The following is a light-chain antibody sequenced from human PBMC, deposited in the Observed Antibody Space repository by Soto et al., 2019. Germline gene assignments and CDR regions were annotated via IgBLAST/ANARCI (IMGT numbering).Light chain of an antibody. J-gene: IGKJ3*01. CDR1: QSISSY. CDR3: QQSYRTQPS. V-gene: IGKV1-39*01. Sequence: DIQMTQSPSSLSASVGTRVTITCRSSQSISSYLNWYQQKPGKAPKVLIYAASSLQSGVPSRFSGSGSGTDFTLTVNRLQPEDFANYYCQQSYRTQPSFGPGTKVPIQ. CDR2: AAS.